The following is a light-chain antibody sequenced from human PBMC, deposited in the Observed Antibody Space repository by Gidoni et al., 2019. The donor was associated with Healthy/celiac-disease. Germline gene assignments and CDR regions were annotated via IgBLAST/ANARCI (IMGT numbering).Light chain of an antibody. Sequence: QSVLTQPPSASGPPGQRVTISLSGSISNLGSNTVTWYQQLPGTAPTLLIYSNNQRPSGVPDRFSGSKSGTSASLAISGLQSEDEADYYCAAWDDSLNGHWVFGGGTKLTVL. CDR1: ISNLGSNT. CDR2: SNN. J-gene: IGLJ3*02. CDR3: AAWDDSLNGHWV. V-gene: IGLV1-44*01.